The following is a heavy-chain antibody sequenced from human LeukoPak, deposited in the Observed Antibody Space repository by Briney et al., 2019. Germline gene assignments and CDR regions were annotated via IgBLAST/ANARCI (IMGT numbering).Heavy chain of an antibody. D-gene: IGHD3-3*01. CDR3: ARVPGSSRLLFMDY. Sequence: PGGSLRLSCAASGFTFSSYTMSWVRQAPGKGLEWVANIKQDGSEKYYVDSVKGRFTISRDNAKNSLYLQMNSLRAEDTAVYYCARVPGSSRLLFMDYWGQGTLVTVSS. V-gene: IGHV3-7*01. CDR1: GFTFSSYT. J-gene: IGHJ4*02. CDR2: IKQDGSEK.